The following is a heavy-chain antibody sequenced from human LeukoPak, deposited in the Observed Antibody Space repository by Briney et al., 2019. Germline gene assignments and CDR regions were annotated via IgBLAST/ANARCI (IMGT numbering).Heavy chain of an antibody. J-gene: IGHJ4*02. Sequence: GGSLRLSCAASGFTFSSYATSWVRQAPGKGLEWVSAISGSGGSTYYADSAKGRFTISRDNSKNTLYLQMNRLRAEDTAVYYCAKGMGSRLDWGQGTLVTVSS. CDR1: GFTFSSYA. CDR2: ISGSGGST. V-gene: IGHV3-23*01. D-gene: IGHD1-26*01. CDR3: AKGMGSRLD.